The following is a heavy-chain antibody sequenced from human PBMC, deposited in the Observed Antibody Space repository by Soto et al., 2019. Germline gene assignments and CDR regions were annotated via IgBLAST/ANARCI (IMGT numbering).Heavy chain of an antibody. J-gene: IGHJ6*03. Sequence: VGSLRLSCAASGFTFSSYAMSWVRQAPGKGLEWVSAISGSGGGTYYADSVKGRFTISRDNSKNTLYLQMNSLRAEDAAVYYCAKDNEVVVGTPTYYMDVWGKGTTVTVSS. CDR2: ISGSGGGT. V-gene: IGHV3-23*01. CDR3: AKDNEVVVGTPTYYMDV. CDR1: GFTFSSYA. D-gene: IGHD2-15*01.